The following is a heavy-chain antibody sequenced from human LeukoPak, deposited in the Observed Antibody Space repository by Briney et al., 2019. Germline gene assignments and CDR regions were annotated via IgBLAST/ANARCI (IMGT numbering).Heavy chain of an antibody. J-gene: IGHJ4*02. Sequence: QPGGSLRLSCAASGFTFSIYAMSWVRQAPGKGLEWVAFIRYDGSNKYYADSVKGRFTISRDNSKNTLYLQMNSLRAEDTAVYYCAKDQGTSRYCGGDCYFYFDYWGQGTLVTVSS. V-gene: IGHV3-30*02. CDR2: IRYDGSNK. CDR3: AKDQGTSRYCGGDCYFYFDY. D-gene: IGHD2-21*01. CDR1: GFTFSIYA.